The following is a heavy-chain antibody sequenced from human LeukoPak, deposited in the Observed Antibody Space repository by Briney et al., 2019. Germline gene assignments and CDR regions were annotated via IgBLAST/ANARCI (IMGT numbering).Heavy chain of an antibody. V-gene: IGHV4-59*01. Sequence: SETLSLTCTVSGGPISSYYWSWIRKPPPKGLEWIGYIYYSGSTNYNPSLKSRVTISVDTSKNQFSLKLSSVTAADTALYYCARTRSPGGAFDIWGQGIMVTVSS. CDR1: GGPISSYY. CDR3: ARTRSPGGAFDI. D-gene: IGHD3-10*01. J-gene: IGHJ3*02. CDR2: IYYSGST.